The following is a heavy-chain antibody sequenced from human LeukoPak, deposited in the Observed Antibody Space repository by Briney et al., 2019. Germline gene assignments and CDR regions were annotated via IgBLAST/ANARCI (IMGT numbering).Heavy chain of an antibody. Sequence: GGSLRLSCAASGFTFSTHAMSWVRQAPGKGLEWVSDISASGGSTYYADSVKGRFTVSRDNSKNTLYLQMSSLRADDTAVYSCAKYTSGTSYRGLDQWGHGTLVTVSS. J-gene: IGHJ4*01. CDR2: ISASGGST. D-gene: IGHD3-10*01. CDR3: AKYTSGTSYRGLDQ. V-gene: IGHV3-23*01. CDR1: GFTFSTHA.